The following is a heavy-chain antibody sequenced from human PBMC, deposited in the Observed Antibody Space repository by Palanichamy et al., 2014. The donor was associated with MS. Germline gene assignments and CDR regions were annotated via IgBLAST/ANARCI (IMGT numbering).Heavy chain of an antibody. J-gene: IGHJ3*02. D-gene: IGHD3-10*01. CDR2: IDFGGST. V-gene: IGHV4-39*01. Sequence: QLQLQESGPGLWNASETLSLTCTISGDSTSISSVYWAWIRQPPGRGLEWVGSIDFGGSTYYNPSLRRRLTLSVDTSKQQVSLILYSVTAPDTAVYFCARHNATKQATMIRGAPSFFDIWGQGTMVTVSS. CDR1: GDSTSISSVY. CDR3: ARHNATKQATMIRGAPSFFDI.